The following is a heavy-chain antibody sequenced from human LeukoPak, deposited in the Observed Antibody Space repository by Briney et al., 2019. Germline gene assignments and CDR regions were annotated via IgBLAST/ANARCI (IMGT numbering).Heavy chain of an antibody. V-gene: IGHV3-53*01. CDR2: IYSGGST. CDR3: AIGRFWGYFNAFDI. D-gene: IGHD2/OR15-2a*01. Sequence: PGGSLRLSCAASGFTVSSNYMSWVRQAPGKGLEWVSVIYSGGSTYYADSVKGRFTISRDNSKNTLYLQMNSLRAEDTAVYYCAIGRFWGYFNAFDIWGQGTMVTVSS. J-gene: IGHJ3*02. CDR1: GFTVSSNY.